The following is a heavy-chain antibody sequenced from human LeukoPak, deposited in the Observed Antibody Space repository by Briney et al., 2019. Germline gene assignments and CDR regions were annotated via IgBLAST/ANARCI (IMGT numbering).Heavy chain of an antibody. D-gene: IGHD2-15*01. CDR3: AREVDCSGCRCYRCEFDY. Sequence: GRTLRLSCATSGFTFSTYAMHWVRQAPGKGLEWVAVIWYDGSNDHYVDSVKGRFTISRDNPKNTLYLQMNSLRVEDTAVYYCAREVDCSGCRCYRCEFDYWGQGTLVTVSS. CDR1: GFTFSTYA. V-gene: IGHV3-33*01. CDR2: IWYDGSND. J-gene: IGHJ4*02.